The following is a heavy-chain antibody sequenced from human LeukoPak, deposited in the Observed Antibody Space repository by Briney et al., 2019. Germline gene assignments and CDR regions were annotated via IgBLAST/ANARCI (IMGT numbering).Heavy chain of an antibody. CDR2: ISGYNGNT. J-gene: IGHJ4*02. D-gene: IGHD5-24*01. CDR3: ARDGGLHNQHLDY. V-gene: IGHV1-18*01. CDR1: GYTFTSYG. Sequence: ASVKVSCKASGYTFTSYGISWVRQAPGQGPEWMGWISGYNGNTNYAQKFQGRVTMTTDTSTNTAYMELGSLRSDDTALYYCARDGGLHNQHLDYWDQGTLVSVSS.